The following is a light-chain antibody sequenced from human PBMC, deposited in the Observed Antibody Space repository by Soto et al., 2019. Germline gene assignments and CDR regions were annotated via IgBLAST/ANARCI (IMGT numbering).Light chain of an antibody. V-gene: IGKV1-39*01. Sequence: DIQMTQSPSSLSASVGDRVTITCRASQIISSYLNWYQQKPGKAPKLLIYAASSLQSGVPSRFSGSGSGTAFNLTISSLQPEDVATYYCQQSYSTPYTFGQGTKLEIK. CDR3: QQSYSTPYT. CDR1: QIISSY. J-gene: IGKJ2*01. CDR2: AAS.